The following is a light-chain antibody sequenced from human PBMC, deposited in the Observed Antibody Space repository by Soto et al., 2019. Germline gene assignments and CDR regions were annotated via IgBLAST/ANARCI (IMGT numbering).Light chain of an antibody. J-gene: IGKJ5*01. CDR1: QSVSSY. Sequence: EIVLTQSPATLSLSPGERATLSCRASQSVSSYLAWYQQKPGQAPRLLIYDASNRATGIPPRFSGSGSGTDFTLTISSLEHEDFAVYYCQQRSNWPPITFGQGTRLEIK. V-gene: IGKV3-11*01. CDR2: DAS. CDR3: QQRSNWPPIT.